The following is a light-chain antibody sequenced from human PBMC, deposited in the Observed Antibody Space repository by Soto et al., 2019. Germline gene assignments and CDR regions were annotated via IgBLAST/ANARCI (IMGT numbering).Light chain of an antibody. CDR3: QQYGSSPTWT. CDR1: ENVRTF. Sequence: EVVLTQSPATLSLSPGERATLSCRASENVRTFVDWYQQKPGQAPRLLIYGASSRATGIPDRFSGSGSGTDFTLTISRLEPEDFAVYYCQQYGSSPTWTFGQGTKVDIK. V-gene: IGKV3-20*01. J-gene: IGKJ1*01. CDR2: GAS.